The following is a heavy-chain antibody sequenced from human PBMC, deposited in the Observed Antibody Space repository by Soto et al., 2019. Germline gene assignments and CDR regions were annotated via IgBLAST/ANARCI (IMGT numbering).Heavy chain of an antibody. CDR2: IYWDDDK. CDR3: AHRRVGLWFGELLPDY. Sequence: QITLKESGPTLVKPTQTLTLTCTFSGFSLSTSGVGVGWIRQPPGKALEWLALIYWDDDKRYSPSLKSRLTITKDTSKNQVVLTMTNMDPVDTATYYCAHRRVGLWFGELLPDYWGQGTLVTVSS. CDR1: GFSLSTSGVG. J-gene: IGHJ4*02. D-gene: IGHD3-10*01. V-gene: IGHV2-5*02.